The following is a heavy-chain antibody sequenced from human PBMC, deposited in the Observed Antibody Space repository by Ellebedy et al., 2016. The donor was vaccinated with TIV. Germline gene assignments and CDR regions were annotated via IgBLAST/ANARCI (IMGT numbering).Heavy chain of an antibody. V-gene: IGHV1-8*02. J-gene: IGHJ4*02. CDR2: MNPNSGNT. CDR3: ARGGVVRGVIKGDFDY. D-gene: IGHD3-10*01. Sequence: ASVKVSCKASGYTFTSYGISWVRQAPGQGLEWMGWMNPNSGNTGYAQKFQGRVTMTRNTSISTAYMELRSLRSEDTAVYYCARGGVVRGVIKGDFDYWGQGTLVTVSS. CDR1: GYTFTSYG.